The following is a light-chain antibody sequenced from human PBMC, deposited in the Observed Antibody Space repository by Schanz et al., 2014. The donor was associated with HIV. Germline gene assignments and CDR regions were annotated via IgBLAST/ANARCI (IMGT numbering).Light chain of an antibody. CDR2: QAS. V-gene: IGKV1-5*03. CDR1: QTIGRL. Sequence: DIQMTQSPSTLSASVGDRVTITCRASQTIGRLMAWYQQKPGRAPKLLIYQASTLETGVPSRFSGSGSGTSFTLTITSLQPEDFATYYCQHYNTFSSTFGQGTKLEIK. CDR3: QHYNTFSST. J-gene: IGKJ2*01.